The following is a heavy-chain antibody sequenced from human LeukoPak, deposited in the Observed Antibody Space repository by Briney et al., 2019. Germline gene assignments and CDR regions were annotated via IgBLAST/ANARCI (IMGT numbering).Heavy chain of an antibody. D-gene: IGHD5-18*01. CDR2: ISYDGNNK. V-gene: IGHV3-30*18. J-gene: IGHJ5*02. Sequence: GGSLRLSCAASGFTFSSYDMHWVRRAPGKGLEWVAVISYDGNNKYYADSVKGRFTISRDNSKNTLYLQMNSLTAEDTAVYYCAKGRYTPDPWGQGTLVIVSS. CDR1: GFTFSSYD. CDR3: AKGRYTPDP.